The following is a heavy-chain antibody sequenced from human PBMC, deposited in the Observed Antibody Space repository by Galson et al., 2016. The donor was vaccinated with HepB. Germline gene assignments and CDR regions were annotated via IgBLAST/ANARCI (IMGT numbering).Heavy chain of an antibody. CDR3: ARHTAHGTFYYDNGANYYFDY. J-gene: IGHJ4*02. CDR1: GGSISSSSYY. D-gene: IGHD3-22*01. V-gene: IGHV4-39*01. Sequence: SETLSLTCTVSGGSISSSSYYWGWIRQSPGKGLEWIGSIYYSGTTYYNPSLKSRVTISVDTPKNQFSLKLSSVTAADTAVYYCARHTAHGTFYYDNGANYYFDYWGQGTLVTVSS. CDR2: IYYSGTT.